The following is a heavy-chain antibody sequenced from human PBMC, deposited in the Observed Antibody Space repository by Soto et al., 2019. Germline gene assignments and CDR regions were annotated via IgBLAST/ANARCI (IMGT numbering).Heavy chain of an antibody. V-gene: IGHV3-64D*08. J-gene: IGHJ4*02. D-gene: IGHD3-22*01. CDR2: ISSNGGST. CDR3: VKGPYYYDSSGSKQGPDI. Sequence: LQNKGKGLEYVSAISSNGGSTYYADSVKGRFTISRDNSKNTLYLQMSSLRAEDTAVYYCVKGPYYYDSSGSKQGPDIWAQGILVTRSS.